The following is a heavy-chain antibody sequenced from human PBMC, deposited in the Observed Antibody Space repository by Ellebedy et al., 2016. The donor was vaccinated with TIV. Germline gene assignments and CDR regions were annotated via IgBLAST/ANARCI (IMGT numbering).Heavy chain of an antibody. Sequence: SETLSLTCTVSGYSISSGYYWGWIRQPPGKGLEWIGEINHSGSTNYNPSLKSRVTISVDTSKNQFSLKLSSVTAADTAVYYCARPARTMVRGVIRSPSWFDPWGQGTLVTVSS. D-gene: IGHD3-10*01. CDR1: GYSISSGYY. V-gene: IGHV4-38-2*02. J-gene: IGHJ5*02. CDR3: ARPARTMVRGVIRSPSWFDP. CDR2: INHSGST.